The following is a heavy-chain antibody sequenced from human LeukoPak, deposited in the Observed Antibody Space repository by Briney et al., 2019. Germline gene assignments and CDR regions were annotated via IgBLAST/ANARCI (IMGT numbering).Heavy chain of an antibody. D-gene: IGHD6-13*01. J-gene: IGHJ4*02. CDR2: ISSSGSTI. CDR3: AKDIAKGVAAAGDY. V-gene: IGHV3-48*03. Sequence: GGSLRLSCAGSGFTFSSYAMSWVRQAPGKGLEWVSYISSSGSTIYYADSVKGRFTISRDNAKNSLYLQMNSLRAEGTALYYCAKDIAKGVAAAGDYWGQGTLVTVSS. CDR1: GFTFSSYA.